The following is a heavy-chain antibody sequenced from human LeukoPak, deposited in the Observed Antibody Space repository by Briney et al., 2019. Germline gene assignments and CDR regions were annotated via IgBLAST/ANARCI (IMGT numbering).Heavy chain of an antibody. CDR1: GYTFTNYY. D-gene: IGHD5-12*01. Sequence: ASVKVSCKASGYTFTNYYIHWVRQAPGQGLEWMGRINPNSGGTNYAQKFQGRVTMTRDTSISTAYMELSRLRSDDTAVYYCARLGYSGYDYLGLDYWGQGTLVTVSS. CDR2: INPNSGGT. V-gene: IGHV1-2*06. J-gene: IGHJ4*02. CDR3: ARLGYSGYDYLGLDY.